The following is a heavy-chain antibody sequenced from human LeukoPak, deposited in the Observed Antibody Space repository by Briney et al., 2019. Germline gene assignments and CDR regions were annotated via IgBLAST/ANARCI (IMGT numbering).Heavy chain of an antibody. J-gene: IGHJ4*02. CDR1: GFTFSSYA. D-gene: IGHD2-2*01. CDR3: AKVETSDGANCYALDY. Sequence: PGGSLRLSCAASGFTFSSYAMTWVRQAPDKGLEWVSAISGSDGSTYYADSVKGRFTISRDDSQDTLYLQMNSLSAEDTAVYYCAKVETSDGANCYALDYWGQGTLVTVSS. CDR2: ISGSDGST. V-gene: IGHV3-23*01.